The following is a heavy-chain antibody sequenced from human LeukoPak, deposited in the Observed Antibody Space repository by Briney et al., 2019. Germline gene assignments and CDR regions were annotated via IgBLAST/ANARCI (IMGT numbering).Heavy chain of an antibody. V-gene: IGHV3-7*01. CDR1: GFTFSSYW. D-gene: IGHD2-2*01. Sequence: GGSLRLSCAASGFTFSSYWMSWVRQAPGKGLEWVANIKQDGSEKYYVDSVKGRFTISRDNAKNSLYLQMNSLRAEDTAVYYCASLARGTTIYYYYYMEVWGKGTTVTVSS. CDR3: ASLARGTTIYYYYYMEV. J-gene: IGHJ6*03. CDR2: IKQDGSEK.